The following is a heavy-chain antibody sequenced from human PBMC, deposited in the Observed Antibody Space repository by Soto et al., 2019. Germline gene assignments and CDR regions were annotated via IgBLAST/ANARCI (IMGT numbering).Heavy chain of an antibody. D-gene: IGHD6-6*01. Sequence: LRLSCAASGFTFSSYGMHWVRQAPGKGLEWVAVIWYDGSNKYYADSVKGRFTISRDNSKNTLYLQMNSLRAEDTAVYYCARDLSRNFNAAPDAFDIWGQGTMVTVSS. V-gene: IGHV3-33*01. J-gene: IGHJ3*02. CDR2: IWYDGSNK. CDR3: ARDLSRNFNAAPDAFDI. CDR1: GFTFSSYG.